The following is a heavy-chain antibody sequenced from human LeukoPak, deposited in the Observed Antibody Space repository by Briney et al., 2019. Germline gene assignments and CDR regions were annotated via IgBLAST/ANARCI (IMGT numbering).Heavy chain of an antibody. CDR2: ISGDGGST. D-gene: IGHD3-9*01. J-gene: IGHJ4*02. CDR3: AKSALKLRYFDWLLPYYFDY. V-gene: IGHV3-43*02. Sequence: GRSLRLSCAASGFXFDDYAMHWVRQAPGKGQEWVSHISGDGGSTYYADSVKGRFTISRDNSKNSLYLQMNSLRTEDTALYYCAKSALKLRYFDWLLPYYFDYWGQGTLVTVSS. CDR1: GFXFDDYA.